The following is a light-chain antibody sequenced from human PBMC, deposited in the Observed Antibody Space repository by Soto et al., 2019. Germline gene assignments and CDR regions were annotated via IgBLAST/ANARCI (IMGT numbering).Light chain of an antibody. J-gene: IGKJ4*01. Sequence: EIVLTQSPGTLSLSPGERATLSCRASQSVSSSYLAWYQQKPGQAPRLLIYGASSRATGIPDRFSGSGSGPDFTLTISRLEPEEFAVYYCQHYGSLVLIFGGGTKVEIK. CDR1: QSVSSSY. CDR3: QHYGSLVLI. CDR2: GAS. V-gene: IGKV3-20*01.